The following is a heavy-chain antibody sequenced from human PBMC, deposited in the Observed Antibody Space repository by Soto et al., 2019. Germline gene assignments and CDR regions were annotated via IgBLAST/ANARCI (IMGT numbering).Heavy chain of an antibody. J-gene: IGHJ4*02. CDR1: GYTCTNHG. CDR3: ARDFYPLAYYFDY. CDR2: LSGYNANT. V-gene: IGHV1-18*04. Sequence: QVQLVQSGPEVQKPGASVQVSFKASGYTCTNHGISWVRQAPGQGLEWVGWLSGYNANTKYAQKFQGRVTMSTDTSTNTAYMELMILRSDDTAVYYCARDFYPLAYYFDYWGQGTLVTVSS.